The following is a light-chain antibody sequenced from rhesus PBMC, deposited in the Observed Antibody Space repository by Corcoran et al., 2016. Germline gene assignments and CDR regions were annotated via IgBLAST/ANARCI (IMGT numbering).Light chain of an antibody. CDR3: QQYNNWIFT. CDR2: GES. CDR1: QSVTSY. V-gene: IGKV3S9*01. J-gene: IGKJ3*01. Sequence: EIVMTQSPATLSLSPGERATLSCRASQSVTSYVAWYQQKPEQAPRLLIYGESSRATGIPDRFSGSGSGTDFTFIISSLEPEDVGVYYCQQYNNWIFTFGPGTKLDIK.